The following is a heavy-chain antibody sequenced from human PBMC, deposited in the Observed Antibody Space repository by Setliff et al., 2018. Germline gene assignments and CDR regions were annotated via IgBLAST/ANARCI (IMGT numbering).Heavy chain of an antibody. D-gene: IGHD3-3*01. Sequence: PGESLKISCQGSGYSVSDYWIGWVRQMPGKGLEWMGIINPTDSDTTYSPSFQGQVTISVDKSINTAYLQWSSLKASDTALYYCAKDISRSNFWSGYFNWFDPWGQGTLVTVSS. V-gene: IGHV5-51*01. J-gene: IGHJ5*02. CDR3: AKDISRSNFWSGYFNWFDP. CDR1: GYSVSDYW. CDR2: INPTDSDT.